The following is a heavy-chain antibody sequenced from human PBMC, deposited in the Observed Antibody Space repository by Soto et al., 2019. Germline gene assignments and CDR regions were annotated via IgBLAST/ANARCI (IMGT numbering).Heavy chain of an antibody. CDR3: ARGKRVNCGGDCYSRWFDP. CDR1: GGSISSGDYD. CDR2: IYYSGST. Sequence: QVQLQESGPGLVKLSQTLSLTCTVSGGSISSGDYDWSWIRQPPVTGLEWIGYIYYSGSTYYNPSLKSRVTISVDTSKNQFSLKLSSVAATDTAVYYCARGKRVNCGGDCYSRWFDPWGQGTLVTVSS. J-gene: IGHJ5*02. D-gene: IGHD2-21*02. V-gene: IGHV4-30-4*01.